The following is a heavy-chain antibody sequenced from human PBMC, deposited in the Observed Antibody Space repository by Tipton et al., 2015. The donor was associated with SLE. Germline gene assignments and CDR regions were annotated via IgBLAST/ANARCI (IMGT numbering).Heavy chain of an antibody. Sequence: SLRLSCATSGFTFSKYAMNWVRQAPGRGLEYVSGISGGGDNIYYTDSVKGRFTISRDNSKNILYLQMNSLRDEDTAVYYCARSDYYDSSGYYSYAFDIWGQGTMVTVSS. J-gene: IGHJ3*02. CDR2: ISGGGDNI. CDR3: ARSDYYDSSGYYSYAFDI. V-gene: IGHV3-23*01. CDR1: GFTFSKYA. D-gene: IGHD3-22*01.